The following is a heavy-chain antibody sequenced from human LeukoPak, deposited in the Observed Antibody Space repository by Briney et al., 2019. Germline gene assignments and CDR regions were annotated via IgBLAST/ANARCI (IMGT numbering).Heavy chain of an antibody. J-gene: IGHJ4*02. CDR1: GGSISSGGYY. D-gene: IGHD3-16*02. V-gene: IGHV4-31*03. Sequence: PSETLSLTCTVSGGSISSGGYYWSWIRQHPGKGLEWIGYIYYSGSTYYNPSLKSRVTISVDTSKNQLSLKLSSVTAADTAVYYCARGGVWGNYRPSSFDYWGQGTLVTVSS. CDR3: ARGGVWGNYRPSSFDY. CDR2: IYYSGST.